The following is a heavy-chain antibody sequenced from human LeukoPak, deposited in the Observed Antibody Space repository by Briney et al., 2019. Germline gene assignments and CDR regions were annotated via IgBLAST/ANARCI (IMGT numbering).Heavy chain of an antibody. D-gene: IGHD3-16*01. CDR2: ITWDSGII. Sequence: GRSLRLSCVASGFTFADYTMHWVRQTPGKGLEWVAGITWDSGIIDYADSVRGRFTISRDSAKNSLFLQMSSLRAEETALYFCAKGNWGSPFDIWGQGTMVTVSS. CDR3: AKGNWGSPFDI. V-gene: IGHV3-9*01. CDR1: GFTFADYT. J-gene: IGHJ3*02.